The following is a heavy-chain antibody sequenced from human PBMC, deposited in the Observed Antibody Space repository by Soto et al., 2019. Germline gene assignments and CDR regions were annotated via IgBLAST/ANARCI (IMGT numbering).Heavy chain of an antibody. CDR2: ISPYNGDT. D-gene: IGHD4-17*01. Sequence: ASVKVACKAAGYRFTDCGISWVRQAPGQGLEWMAWISPYNGDTKYPQRLQGRVTVTADTSTSTAYMEVRGLRSDDTAVYYCAKTGAWNWFDPWGQGTLVTVSS. V-gene: IGHV1-18*01. CDR3: AKTGAWNWFDP. J-gene: IGHJ5*02. CDR1: GYRFTDCG.